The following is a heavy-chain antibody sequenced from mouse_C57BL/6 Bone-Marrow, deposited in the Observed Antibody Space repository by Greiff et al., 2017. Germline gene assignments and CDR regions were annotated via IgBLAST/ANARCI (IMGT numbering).Heavy chain of an antibody. CDR2: IYPSDSET. J-gene: IGHJ3*01. D-gene: IGHD2-1*01. CDR3: ARRWYYGNFLFAY. V-gene: IGHV1-61*01. CDR1: GYTFTSYW. Sequence: QVQLQQPGAELVRPGSSVKLSCKASGYTFTSYWMDWVKQRPGQGLEWIGNIYPSDSETHYNQKFKDKATLTVDKSSSTAYMQLSSLTSEDSAVYCCARRWYYGNFLFAYWGQVTLVTVAA.